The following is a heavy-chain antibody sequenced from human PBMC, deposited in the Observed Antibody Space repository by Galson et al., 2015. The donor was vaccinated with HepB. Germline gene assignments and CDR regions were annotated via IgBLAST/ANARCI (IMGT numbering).Heavy chain of an antibody. D-gene: IGHD2-2*01. CDR1: NYIFTNFG. J-gene: IGHJ4*02. CDR3: ARARYSTSPLDY. V-gene: IGHV1-18*04. Sequence: SVKVSCKASNYIFTNFGITWVRQAPGQGPEWMGWISAYNDYKDYAQKFQDRVTMTTDTSTSTAYVVLTSLTYDDTAVYYCARARYSTSPLDYWGQGALVTVSS. CDR2: ISAYNDYK.